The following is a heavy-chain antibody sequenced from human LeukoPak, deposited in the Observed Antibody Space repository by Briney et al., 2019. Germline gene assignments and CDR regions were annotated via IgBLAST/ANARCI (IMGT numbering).Heavy chain of an antibody. CDR1: GYSFTTYW. J-gene: IGHJ4*02. D-gene: IGHD6-13*01. Sequence: GESLKISCKGSGYSFTTYWIGWVRQMPGKGLEWMGRIDPSDSYTNYSPSFQGHVTISADKSISTAYLQWSSLKASDTAMYYCARRAAAGTGFDYWGQGTLVTVSS. CDR3: ARRAAAGTGFDY. CDR2: IDPSDSYT. V-gene: IGHV5-10-1*01.